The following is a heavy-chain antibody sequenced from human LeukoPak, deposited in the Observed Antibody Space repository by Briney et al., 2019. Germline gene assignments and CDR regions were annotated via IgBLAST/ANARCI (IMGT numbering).Heavy chain of an antibody. J-gene: IGHJ6*03. D-gene: IGHD6-19*01. CDR3: AREVTGAGPFYFYMDV. V-gene: IGHV4-59*11. CDR2: IYYGGRT. CDR1: GGSISSHY. Sequence: SETLSLTCSVSGGSISSHYWTWVRQPPGQALEFIGYIYYGGRTQYNPSLKSRVTMTMDTSKNQFSLRLNSVSAADTAVYYCAREVTGAGPFYFYMDVGGKGTTVTVSS.